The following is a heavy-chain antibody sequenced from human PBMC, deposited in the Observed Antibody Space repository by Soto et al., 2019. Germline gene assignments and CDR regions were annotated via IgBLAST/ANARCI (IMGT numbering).Heavy chain of an antibody. V-gene: IGHV1-46*01. CDR2: INPSSGST. J-gene: IGHJ4*02. CDR3: AAWKLLVSDNFWSDRFDY. CDR1: GYTFTSYF. D-gene: IGHD3-3*01. Sequence: ASVKVSCKASGYTFTSYFMHWVRQAPGQGLEWMGIINPSSGSTNYAQKFQGRVTMTRDTSTSTVYMELSSLRSEDTAVYYCAAWKLLVSDNFWSDRFDYWGQGTLVTVSS.